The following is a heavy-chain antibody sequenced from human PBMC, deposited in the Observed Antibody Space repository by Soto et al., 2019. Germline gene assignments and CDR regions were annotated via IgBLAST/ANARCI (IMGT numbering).Heavy chain of an antibody. D-gene: IGHD2-2*01. CDR3: ARGGSYCSSTSCYPPNWFDP. Sequence: QVQLVQSGAEVKKPGASVKVSCKASGYTFTSYGISWVRQAPGQGREWMGWISAYNGNTNYAQKLQGRVTMTTDTSTRTAYMELRRLRSDDPAVYYCARGGSYCSSTSCYPPNWFDPWGQGTLVTVSS. CDR1: GYTFTSYG. CDR2: ISAYNGNT. V-gene: IGHV1-18*04. J-gene: IGHJ5*02.